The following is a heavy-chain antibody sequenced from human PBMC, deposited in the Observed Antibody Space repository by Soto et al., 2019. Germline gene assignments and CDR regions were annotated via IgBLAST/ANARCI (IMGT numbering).Heavy chain of an antibody. CDR1: GYSFTSYW. J-gene: IGHJ5*02. D-gene: IGHD6-13*01. CDR3: ARHRAAAGPYNWFDP. Sequence: GESLKISCNGSGYSFTSYWISWVRQMPGKGLEWMGRIDPSDSYTNYSPSFQGHVTISADKSISTAYLQWSSLKASDTAMYYCARHRAAAGPYNWFDPWGQGTLVTVSS. CDR2: IDPSDSYT. V-gene: IGHV5-10-1*01.